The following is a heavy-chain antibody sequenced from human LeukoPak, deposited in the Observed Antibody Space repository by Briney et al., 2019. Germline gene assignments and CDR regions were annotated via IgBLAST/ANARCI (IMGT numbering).Heavy chain of an antibody. Sequence: PSETLSLTCSVSGGSISSGTYYWSWIRQPAGKGLEWIGRIYTSGSTNYNPSLKSRVTISVDTSKNQFSLNLTSVTAADTAVYYCARAFHCSSTSCYTRCLDSWGQGTLVTVSS. CDR1: GGSISSGTYY. J-gene: IGHJ4*02. V-gene: IGHV4-61*02. CDR3: ARAFHCSSTSCYTRCLDS. CDR2: IYTSGST. D-gene: IGHD2-2*02.